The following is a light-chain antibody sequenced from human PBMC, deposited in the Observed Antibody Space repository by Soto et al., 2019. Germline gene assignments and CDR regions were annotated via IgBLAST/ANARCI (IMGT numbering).Light chain of an antibody. CDR3: QQRTNWPPLT. Sequence: EIVLTQSPATLSLSPGERATLSCRASQSAGTYLAWYQQKPGQAPRLLIYDASNRATGIPARFSGSGSGTDFTLTISGLEPEDFAVYYCQQRTNWPPLTFGGGTKVEIK. J-gene: IGKJ4*01. CDR1: QSAGTY. CDR2: DAS. V-gene: IGKV3-11*01.